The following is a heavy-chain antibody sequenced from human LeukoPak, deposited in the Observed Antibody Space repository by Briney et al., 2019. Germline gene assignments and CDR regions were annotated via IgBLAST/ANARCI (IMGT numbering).Heavy chain of an antibody. CDR1: GGSISSYY. D-gene: IGHD6-13*01. V-gene: IGHV4-59*01. CDR2: IYYSGST. CDR3: ARDLAAAGTVDYGMDV. J-gene: IGHJ6*02. Sequence: PSETLSLTCTVSGGSISSYYWSWIRQPPGKGLEWIGYIYYSGSTNYNPSLKSRVTISVDTSKNQFSLKLSSVTAADTAVYYCARDLAAAGTVDYGMDVWGQGTTVTVSS.